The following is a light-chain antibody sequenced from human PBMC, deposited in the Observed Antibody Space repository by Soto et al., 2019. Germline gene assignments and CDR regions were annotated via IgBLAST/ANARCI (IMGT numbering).Light chain of an antibody. J-gene: IGLJ2*01. CDR1: SSNIGNNY. Sequence: QSVLTQPPSVSAAPRQKVTISCSGSSSNIGNNYVVWYQQLPGTAPKLLIYDNDKRPSGIPDRFSGSKSGTSATLGITGLQTGDEADYYCATWDRSLSVGVFGGGTKLTVL. V-gene: IGLV1-51*01. CDR3: ATWDRSLSVGV. CDR2: DND.